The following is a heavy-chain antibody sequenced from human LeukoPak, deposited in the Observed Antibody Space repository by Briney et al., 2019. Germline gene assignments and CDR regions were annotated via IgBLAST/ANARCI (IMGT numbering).Heavy chain of an antibody. D-gene: IGHD6-19*01. CDR3: ALPAYSSGWGPSIAEYFQH. J-gene: IGHJ1*01. V-gene: IGHV1-69*06. CDR2: IIPIFGTA. Sequence: ASVKVSCKASGGTFSSYAISWVRQAPGQGLEWMGGIIPIFGTANYAQKFQGRVTMTEDTSTDTAYMELSSLRSEDTAVYYCALPAYSSGWGPSIAEYFQHWGQGTLVTVSS. CDR1: GGTFSSYA.